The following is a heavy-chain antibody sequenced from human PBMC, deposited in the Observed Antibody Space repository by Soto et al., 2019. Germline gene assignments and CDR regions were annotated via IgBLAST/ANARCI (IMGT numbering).Heavy chain of an antibody. Sequence: SETLSLTCTVSGGSISSYYWSWIRQPPGKGLEWIGYIYYSGSTNYNPSLKSRVTISVDTSKNQFSLKLSSVTAADTAVYYCARVIGYYDSSGYYHYYFDYWGQGTLVTVSS. CDR3: ARVIGYYDSSGYYHYYFDY. D-gene: IGHD3-22*01. CDR2: IYYSGST. J-gene: IGHJ4*02. CDR1: GGSISSYY. V-gene: IGHV4-59*01.